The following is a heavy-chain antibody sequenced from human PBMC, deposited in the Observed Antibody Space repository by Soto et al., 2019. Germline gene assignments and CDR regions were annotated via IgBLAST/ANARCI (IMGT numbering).Heavy chain of an antibody. J-gene: IGHJ4*02. CDR2: IYSGGST. Sequence: GGSLRLSCAASGSTVSSNYMSWVRQAPGKGLEWASVIYSGGSTYYADSVKGRFTISRHNSKNTLYLQMNSLRAEDTAVYYCARETGWGPNTYFDYWGQGTLVTVSS. D-gene: IGHD7-27*01. CDR3: ARETGWGPNTYFDY. V-gene: IGHV3-53*04. CDR1: GSTVSSNY.